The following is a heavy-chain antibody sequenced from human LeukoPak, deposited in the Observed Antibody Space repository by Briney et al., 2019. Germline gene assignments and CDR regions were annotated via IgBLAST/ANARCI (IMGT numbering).Heavy chain of an antibody. D-gene: IGHD3-10*01. CDR1: GYTFTSYG. CDR3: ARGRITMVRGVVEY. Sequence: ASVKVSCKASGYTFTSYGISWVRQATGQGLEWMGWMNPNSGNTGYAQKFQGRVTMTRNTSISTAYMELSSLRSEDTAVYYCARGRITMVRGVVEYWGQGTLVTVSS. J-gene: IGHJ4*02. CDR2: MNPNSGNT. V-gene: IGHV1-8*02.